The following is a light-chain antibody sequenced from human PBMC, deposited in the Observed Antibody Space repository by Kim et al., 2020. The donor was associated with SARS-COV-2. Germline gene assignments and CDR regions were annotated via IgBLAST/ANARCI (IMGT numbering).Light chain of an antibody. V-gene: IGKV1-39*01. J-gene: IGKJ1*01. CDR1: QRISSY. CDR2: TAS. Sequence: DIQMSQSPSSLSASVGDRVTITCRASQRISSYLNGYQQKQGKAPELLIYTASTLQSGVPSRFSGSGSGTDFTLTISSLQPEDFAIYYCQQSYSTPPTFGQVTKVDIK. CDR3: QQSYSTPPT.